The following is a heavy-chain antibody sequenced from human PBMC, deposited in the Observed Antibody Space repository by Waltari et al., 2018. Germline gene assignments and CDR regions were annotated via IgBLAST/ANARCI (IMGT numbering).Heavy chain of an antibody. J-gene: IGHJ1*01. CDR1: GYTFTAHY. Sequence: QVQLVQSGAEVKKPGASVKVSCKASGYTFTAHYMNRVPQAPGQGLEWMGWINPNSGGTNYAQKFQGRVTMTRDTSISTAYMELSRLRSDDTAVYYCATYYYDTSGYDEFFQHWGQGTLVTVSS. CDR2: INPNSGGT. V-gene: IGHV1-2*02. CDR3: ATYYYDTSGYDEFFQH. D-gene: IGHD3-22*01.